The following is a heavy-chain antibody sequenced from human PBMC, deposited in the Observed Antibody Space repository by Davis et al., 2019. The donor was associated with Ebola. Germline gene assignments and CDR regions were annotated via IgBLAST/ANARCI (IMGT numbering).Heavy chain of an antibody. CDR2: IYNSGST. V-gene: IGHV4-39*01. CDR3: ARPVSPGYTYGYYYYDMDV. D-gene: IGHD5-18*01. Sequence: MPSETLSLTCAVSGGSINSSTYYWGWIRQPPGKGLEWIGSIYNSGSTYYNPSLESRVTISVDTSKNQLSLKLTSVTATDTAVYYCARPVSPGYTYGYYYYDMDVWGQGTTVTVSS. CDR1: GGSINSSTYY. J-gene: IGHJ6*02.